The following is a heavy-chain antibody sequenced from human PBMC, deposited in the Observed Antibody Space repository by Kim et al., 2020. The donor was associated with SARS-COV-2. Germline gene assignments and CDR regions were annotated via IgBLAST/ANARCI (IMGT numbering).Heavy chain of an antibody. CDR2: IYYSGST. V-gene: IGHV4-31*03. CDR3: ARNIGITMIVVVTGWFDP. CDR1: GGSISSGGYY. J-gene: IGHJ5*02. Sequence: SETLSLTCTVSGGSISSGGYYWSWIRQHPGKGLDWIGYIYYSGSTYYNLSLKSRVTISVDTSKYQFSLKLSSVTAADTAVYYCARNIGITMIVVVTGWFDPWGQGTRLTVSS. D-gene: IGHD3-22*01.